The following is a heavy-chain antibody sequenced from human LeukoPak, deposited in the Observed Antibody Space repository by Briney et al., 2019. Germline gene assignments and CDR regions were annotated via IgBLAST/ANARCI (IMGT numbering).Heavy chain of an antibody. D-gene: IGHD3-10*01. CDR1: GGSISSSSYY. J-gene: IGHJ6*03. CDR2: IYYSGST. V-gene: IGHV4-39*07. CDR3: ARDGMVRGVSRVYYYYYMDV. Sequence: SETLSLTCTVSGGSISSSSYYWGWIRQPPGKGLEWIGSIYYSGSTYYNPSLKSRVTISVDTSKNQFSLNLSSVTAADTAVYYCARDGMVRGVSRVYYYYYMDVWGKGTTVTVSS.